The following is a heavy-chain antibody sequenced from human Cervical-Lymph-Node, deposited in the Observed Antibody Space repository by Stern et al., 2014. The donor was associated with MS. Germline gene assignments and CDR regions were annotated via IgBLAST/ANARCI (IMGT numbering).Heavy chain of an antibody. Sequence: EVQLVESGAELIRPGESLKISCKGSGYKFSIYWIAWVRQMPGKGLEWMGAISPGDSAPSYSPSFQGQVTMSADKSTSTAYLQWSSLNASDTAMYFCARQTTAWASDVWGQGTLVTVSS. CDR2: ISPGDSAP. CDR3: ARQTTAWASDV. CDR1: GYKFSIYW. D-gene: IGHD1-14*01. J-gene: IGHJ4*02. V-gene: IGHV5-51*01.